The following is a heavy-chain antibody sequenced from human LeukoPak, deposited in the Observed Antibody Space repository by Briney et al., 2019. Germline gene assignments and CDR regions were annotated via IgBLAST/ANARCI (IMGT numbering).Heavy chain of an antibody. D-gene: IGHD3-22*01. CDR1: GGTFSSYA. CDR2: IIPIFGTA. Sequence: SVKVSCKASGGTFSSYAISWVRQAPGQGLEWMGGIIPIFGTANYAQKLKGRVTITTDESTSTAYMELSSLRSEDTAVYYCARDSCPVNYYDSSGYPLDYWGEGTLVTVSS. J-gene: IGHJ4*02. CDR3: ARDSCPVNYYDSSGYPLDY. V-gene: IGHV1-69*05.